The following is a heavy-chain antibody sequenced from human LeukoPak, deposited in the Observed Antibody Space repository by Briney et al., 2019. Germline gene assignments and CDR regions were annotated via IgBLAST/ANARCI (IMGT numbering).Heavy chain of an antibody. J-gene: IGHJ5*02. CDR1: GFTFSNYW. CDR3: ARDGSSWSNWLDP. D-gene: IGHD6-13*01. Sequence: GGSLRLSCAASGFTFSNYWMHWVRQAPGKGLVWVSRINSDGSSTSYADSVKGRFTISKDNAKNTLYLQMNSLRAEDTAVYYCARDGSSWSNWLDPWGQGTLVTVSS. V-gene: IGHV3-74*01. CDR2: INSDGSST.